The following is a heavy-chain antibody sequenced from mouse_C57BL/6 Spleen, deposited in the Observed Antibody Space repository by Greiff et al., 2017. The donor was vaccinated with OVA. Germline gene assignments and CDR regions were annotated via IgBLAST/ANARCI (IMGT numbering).Heavy chain of an antibody. V-gene: IGHV1-5*01. Sequence: EVQLQESGTVLARPGASVKMSCKTSGYTFTSYWMHWVKQRPGQGLEWIGAIYPGNSDTSYNQKFKGKAKLTAVTSASTAYMELSSLTNEDSAVYYCTRSPITTVVATPFAYWGQGTLVTVSA. CDR2: IYPGNSDT. CDR1: GYTFTSYW. D-gene: IGHD1-1*01. CDR3: TRSPITTVVATPFAY. J-gene: IGHJ3*01.